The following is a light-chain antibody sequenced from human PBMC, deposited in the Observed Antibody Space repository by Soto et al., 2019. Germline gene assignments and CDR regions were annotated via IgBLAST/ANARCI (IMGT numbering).Light chain of an antibody. CDR3: QQYYRYPWM. CDR2: SAS. J-gene: IGKJ1*01. Sequence: DIQMTQSPSSLSASVGDRVTITCRASQGISTYLGWYQQKPGKVPKSLIYSASSLQSGVPSRFSASGYGTEFTLTISDMQPDDFATYYCQQYYRYPWMFGQGTKVEIK. V-gene: IGKV1-16*01. CDR1: QGISTY.